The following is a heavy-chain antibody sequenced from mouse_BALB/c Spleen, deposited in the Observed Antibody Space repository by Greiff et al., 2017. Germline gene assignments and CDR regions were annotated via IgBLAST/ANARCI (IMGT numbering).Heavy chain of an antibody. CDR3: TRMGTGVAY. CDR1: GFTFSDAW. Sequence: EVKLVESGGGLVQPGGSMKLSCAASGFTFSDAWMDWVRQSPEKGLEWVAEIRSNANNHASYYSESVKGRLTISRYDSKSMVYLHMNSLRAEDTGSYDCTRMGTGVAYWGQGTLVTVSA. J-gene: IGHJ3*01. D-gene: IGHD3-3*01. V-gene: IGHV6-6*01. CDR2: IRSNANNHAS.